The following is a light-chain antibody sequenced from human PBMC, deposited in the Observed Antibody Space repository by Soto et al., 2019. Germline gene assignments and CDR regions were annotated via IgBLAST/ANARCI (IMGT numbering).Light chain of an antibody. CDR1: SGHSSFA. V-gene: IGLV4-69*01. J-gene: IGLJ2*01. Sequence: QAVVTQSPSASASLGASVKLTCTLSSGHSSFAIAWHQQQPEKGPRFLMKVSSDGSHNKGDGIPDRFSGSSSGAERYLTISSLQSEDEADYYCQTWGTGIVVFGGGTQLTVL. CDR2: VSSDGSH. CDR3: QTWGTGIVV.